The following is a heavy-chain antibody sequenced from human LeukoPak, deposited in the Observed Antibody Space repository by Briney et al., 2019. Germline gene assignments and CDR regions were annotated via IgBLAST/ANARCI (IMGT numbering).Heavy chain of an antibody. J-gene: IGHJ4*02. D-gene: IGHD2-21*02. CDR3: ARGNTGVTG. CDR1: GSTFTNYD. V-gene: IGHV1-8*01. Sequence: GSVKVSYKASGSTFTNYDINWVRQAPGQGLEWMGWMNPNSGNTGYAKKFEGRVTMTRNTSVSTAYMELSSLRAEDTALYYCARGNTGVTGWGQGTLVTVSS. CDR2: MNPNSGNT.